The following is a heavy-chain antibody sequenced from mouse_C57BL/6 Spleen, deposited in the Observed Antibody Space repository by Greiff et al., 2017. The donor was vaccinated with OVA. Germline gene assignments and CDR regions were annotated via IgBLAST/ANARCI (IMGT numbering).Heavy chain of an antibody. CDR3: AREGYGNYYFDY. CDR2: IYPGDGDT. J-gene: IGHJ2*01. V-gene: IGHV1-82*01. Sequence: QVQLQQSGPELVKPGASVKISCKASGYAFSSSWMNWVKQRPGKGLEWIGRIYPGDGDTNYNGKFKGKATLTADKSSSTAYMQLSSLTSEDSAVYFCAREGYGNYYFDYWGQGTTLTVSS. D-gene: IGHD2-10*02. CDR1: GYAFSSSW.